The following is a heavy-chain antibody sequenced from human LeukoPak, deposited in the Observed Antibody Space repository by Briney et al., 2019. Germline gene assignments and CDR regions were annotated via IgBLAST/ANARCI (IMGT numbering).Heavy chain of an antibody. Sequence: GGSLRLSCAASGFTFSDDWMIWVRQAPGKGLECVAALSGGGGSPYYSDSVKGRFTISRDNSKNTLYLQMDSLRAEDTAVYYCAKGTDYYESAGYDYWGQGNLVTVSS. D-gene: IGHD3-22*01. J-gene: IGHJ4*02. CDR1: GFTFSDDW. CDR2: LSGGGGSP. CDR3: AKGTDYYESAGYDY. V-gene: IGHV3-23*01.